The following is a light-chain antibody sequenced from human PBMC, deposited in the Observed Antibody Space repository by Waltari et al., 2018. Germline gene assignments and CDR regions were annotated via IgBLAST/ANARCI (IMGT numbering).Light chain of an antibody. J-gene: IGKJ4*02. CDR3: RHFDDYPRLM. CDR1: QAMSNY. V-gene: IGKV1-9*01. Sequence: IQLTQSPSFLSASIGDNITIPCRASQAMSNYLAWYQQTQGKAPKHLIVSVSTLQRGVPSRSIGSGSGKEFTLRVSSLQPEDLGIYSCRHFDDYPRLMFGGGTRVEIK. CDR2: SVS.